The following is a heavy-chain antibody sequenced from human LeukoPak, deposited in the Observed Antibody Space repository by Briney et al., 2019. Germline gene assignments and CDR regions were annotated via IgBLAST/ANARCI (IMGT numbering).Heavy chain of an antibody. V-gene: IGHV1-2*02. CDR3: AREGLAMVRGVIIESNWFDP. D-gene: IGHD3-10*01. CDR2: INPNSGGT. Sequence: ASVKVSCKASGYTFTGYYMHWVRQAPGQGLEWMGWINPNSGGTNYAQKFQGRVTMTRDTSISTAYMELSRLRSDDTAVYYCAREGLAMVRGVIIESNWFDPWGQGTLVTVSS. CDR1: GYTFTGYY. J-gene: IGHJ5*02.